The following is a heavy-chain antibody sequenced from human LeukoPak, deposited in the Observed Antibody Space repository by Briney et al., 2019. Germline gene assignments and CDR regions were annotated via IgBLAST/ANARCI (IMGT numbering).Heavy chain of an antibody. CDR1: GFTFSSYA. CDR2: ISGSGGTT. V-gene: IGHV3-23*01. CDR3: GSSAPRVVGASEGLSD. J-gene: IGHJ4*02. Sequence: GGSLRLSCAVSGFTFSSYAMSWVRQAPGKGLEWVSVISGSGGTTYYSDSVKGRFSISRDNSKNTLYQQMNSLRAEDTAVYYCGSSAPRVVGASEGLSDWGQGTLVTVSS. D-gene: IGHD1-26*01.